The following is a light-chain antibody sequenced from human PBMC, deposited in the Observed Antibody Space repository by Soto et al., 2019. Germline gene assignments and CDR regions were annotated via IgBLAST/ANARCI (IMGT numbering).Light chain of an antibody. V-gene: IGLV2-8*01. Sequence: QSALTQPPSASGSPGQSVTTSCTGISSDVGHYNYVSWYQQHPGKAPKLMIYEVSKRPSGVPDRFSGSKSGNTASLTVSRLQAEDEADYYCSSYAGGNRVFGTGTKRTVL. CDR3: SSYAGGNRV. CDR2: EVS. CDR1: SSDVGHYNY. J-gene: IGLJ1*01.